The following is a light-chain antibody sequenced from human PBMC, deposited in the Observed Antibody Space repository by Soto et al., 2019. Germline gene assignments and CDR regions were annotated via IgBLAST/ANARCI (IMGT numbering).Light chain of an antibody. CDR2: GAS. J-gene: IGKJ3*01. Sequence: EIVLTQSPGTLSLSPGERATLSCRASQSVSSSYLAWYQQKPGQAPRLLIYGASSRATGIPDRFSGSGSGTDFTLTISRLEPEDFAVYYCKQYGSSPPFGPGTKVDIK. CDR1: QSVSSSY. V-gene: IGKV3-20*01. CDR3: KQYGSSPP.